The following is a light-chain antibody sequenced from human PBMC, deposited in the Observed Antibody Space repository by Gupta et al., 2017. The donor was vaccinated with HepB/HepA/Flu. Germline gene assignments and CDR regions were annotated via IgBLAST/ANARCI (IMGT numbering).Light chain of an antibody. Sequence: QSVVTQPPSASGTPGQRVTISCSGSSSNIGGSYVYWYQQFPGTAPKLLISRDDQRPSGVPDRFSGSKSGTYASRAISGLRSEDEADDYCAKWDDSLSSGLFGGGTRVNVL. CDR3: AKWDDSLSSGL. V-gene: IGLV1-47*01. J-gene: IGLJ3*02. CDR2: RDD. CDR1: SSNIGGSY.